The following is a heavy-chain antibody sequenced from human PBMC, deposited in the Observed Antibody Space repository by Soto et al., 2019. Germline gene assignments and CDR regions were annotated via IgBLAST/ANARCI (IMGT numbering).Heavy chain of an antibody. Sequence: GGSLRLSCAASGFTFSSYGMHWVRQAPGKGLEWVAVISYDGSNKYYADSVKGRFTISRDNSKNTLYLQMNSLRAEDTAVYYCAKDEEEQQLGGGYYYYYMDVWGKGTTVTVSS. CDR2: ISYDGSNK. J-gene: IGHJ6*03. V-gene: IGHV3-30*18. CDR1: GFTFSSYG. D-gene: IGHD6-13*01. CDR3: AKDEEEQQLGGGYYYYYMDV.